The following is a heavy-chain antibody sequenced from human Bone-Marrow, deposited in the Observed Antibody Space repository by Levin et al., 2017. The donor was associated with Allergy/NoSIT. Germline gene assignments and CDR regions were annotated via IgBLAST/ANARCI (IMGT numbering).Heavy chain of an antibody. V-gene: IGHV1-69*01. D-gene: IGHD1-14*01. J-gene: IGHJ6*02. CDR2: IIPIFGKI. CDR1: GGTFSTYA. Sequence: KISCKPSGGTFSTYAISWLRQAPGQGLEWMGGIIPIFGKIDFAQKFQGRVSITADESTRTAYMDLSSLGSEDTAVYYCATRTLGTSRFYYYGMDVWGQGTTVTVSS. CDR3: ATRTLGTSRFYYYGMDV.